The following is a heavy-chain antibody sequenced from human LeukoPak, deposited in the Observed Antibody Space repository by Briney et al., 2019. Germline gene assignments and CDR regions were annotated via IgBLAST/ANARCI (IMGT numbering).Heavy chain of an antibody. Sequence: GGSLRLSCAASGFTFSTYAMRWGRQAPGKGLEWVSGISGSGYSTYYADSVKGRFTISRDNAKNSLYLQMNSLRAEDTAVYYCAREQQQLVRAFDIWGQGTMVTVSS. CDR2: ISGSGYST. CDR3: AREQQQLVRAFDI. J-gene: IGHJ3*02. CDR1: GFTFSTYA. V-gene: IGHV3-23*01. D-gene: IGHD6-13*01.